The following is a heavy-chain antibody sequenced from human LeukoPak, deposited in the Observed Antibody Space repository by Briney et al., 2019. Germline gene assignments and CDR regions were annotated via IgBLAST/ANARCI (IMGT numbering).Heavy chain of an antibody. CDR1: GGTFSSYT. J-gene: IGHJ5*02. CDR2: IIPILGIA. D-gene: IGHD2-2*01. CDR3: ARGGYCSSTSCRSWFDP. V-gene: IGHV1-69*02. Sequence: GASVKVSCKAPGGTFSSYTISWVRQAPGQGLEWMGRIIPILGIANYAQKFQGRVTITADKSTSTAYMELSSLRSEDTAVYYCARGGYCSSTSCRSWFDPWGQGTLVTVSS.